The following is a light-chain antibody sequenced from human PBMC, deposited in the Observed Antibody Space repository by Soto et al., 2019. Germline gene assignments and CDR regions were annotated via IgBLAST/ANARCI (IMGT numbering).Light chain of an antibody. CDR1: SSDVGGYNY. Sequence: QSALTQPAPVSGSPGQSITISCTGTSSDVGGYNYVSWYQQHPGKAPKLMIYEVSKRPSGVSNRFSGSKSSNTASLPISGLQPEDEADYYCSSYTRSNTWVFGGGTKVTVL. V-gene: IGLV2-14*01. CDR2: EVS. CDR3: SSYTRSNTWV. J-gene: IGLJ3*02.